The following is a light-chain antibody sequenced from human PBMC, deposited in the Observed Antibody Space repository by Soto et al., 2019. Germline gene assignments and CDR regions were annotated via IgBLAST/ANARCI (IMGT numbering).Light chain of an antibody. CDR1: SSDVVGYND. CDR2: DVS. J-gene: IGLJ2*01. Sequence: QSALTQPASVSGSPGQSITISCTGTSSDVVGYNDVSWYQQHPGKAPKLMIYDVSNRPSGVSNRFSGSKSGNTASLTISGLQAEDEADYYCSSYTSSSTLVVFGGGTKVTVL. V-gene: IGLV2-14*01. CDR3: SSYTSSSTLVV.